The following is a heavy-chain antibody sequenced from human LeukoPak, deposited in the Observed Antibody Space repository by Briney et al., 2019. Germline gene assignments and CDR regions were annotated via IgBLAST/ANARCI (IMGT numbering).Heavy chain of an antibody. CDR2: ISWNSGSI. CDR1: GFTFDDYA. D-gene: IGHD6-19*01. J-gene: IGHJ4*02. Sequence: GGSLRLSCAASGFTFDDYAMHWVRQAPGKGLEWVSGISWNSGSIGYADSVKGRFTISRDNAKNSLYLQMNSLRAEDTALYYCAKDATGLVGPFDYWGQGTLVIVSS. V-gene: IGHV3-9*01. CDR3: AKDATGLVGPFDY.